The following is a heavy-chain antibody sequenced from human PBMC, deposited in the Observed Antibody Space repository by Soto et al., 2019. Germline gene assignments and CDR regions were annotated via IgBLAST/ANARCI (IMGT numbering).Heavy chain of an antibody. CDR1: GGSISSDNW. Sequence: QVHLQESGPDLVRPSETLSLTCSFFGGSISSDNWWSCVRQTPGKGLEWIGEIYHSGNTNYNPSLKGRVTISVDKSKNQFSLKVTSVTAADTALYYCARLSASSKLRGVVINWGQGTLVTVSS. CDR3: ARLSASSKLRGVVIN. J-gene: IGHJ4*02. D-gene: IGHD3-10*01. V-gene: IGHV4-4*02. CDR2: IYHSGNT.